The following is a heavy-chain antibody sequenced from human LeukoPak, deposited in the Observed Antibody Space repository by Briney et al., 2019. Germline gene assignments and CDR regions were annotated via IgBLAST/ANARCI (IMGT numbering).Heavy chain of an antibody. J-gene: IGHJ4*02. Sequence: SETLSLTCTVSGGSISSSSYYWGWIRQPPGKGLEWIGSIYYSGSTYYNPSLKSRVTISVDTSKNQLSLKLSSVTAADTAVYYCATARYYDILTGSYPYYFDYWGQGTLVTVSS. CDR1: GGSISSSSYY. D-gene: IGHD3-9*01. CDR2: IYYSGST. CDR3: ATARYYDILTGSYPYYFDY. V-gene: IGHV4-39*01.